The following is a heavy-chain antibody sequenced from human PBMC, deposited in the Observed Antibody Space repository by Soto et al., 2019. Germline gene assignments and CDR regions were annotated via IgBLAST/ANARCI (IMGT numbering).Heavy chain of an antibody. CDR1: GFTFSSYW. D-gene: IGHD3-22*01. V-gene: IGHV3-30-3*01. J-gene: IGHJ1*01. CDR3: AREDESSGYAGTFQH. Sequence: PGGSLRLSCAASGFTFSSYWMHWVRQAPGKGLEWVGLISHDGNKQYADSVKDRFTISRDNSKNELHLEMNSLRVEDTALYYCAREDESSGYAGTFQHWGQGTLVTVSS. CDR2: ISHDGNK.